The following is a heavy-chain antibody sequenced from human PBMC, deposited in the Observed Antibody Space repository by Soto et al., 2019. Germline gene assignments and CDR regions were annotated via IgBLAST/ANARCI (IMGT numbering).Heavy chain of an antibody. Sequence: EALSLTCTVSLGSIVSYYWTWIRQPPGKGPEWIGYVYHSGTTNYNPSLESRVTISLDTSKNQFSLKLNSVTAADTAVYYCARGKWITSDRGPTRENYYEMAVWGQGTTVTVS. CDR1: LGSIVSYY. CDR2: VYHSGTT. D-gene: IGHD5-12*01. V-gene: IGHV4-59*01. J-gene: IGHJ6*02. CDR3: ARGKWITSDRGPTRENYYEMAV.